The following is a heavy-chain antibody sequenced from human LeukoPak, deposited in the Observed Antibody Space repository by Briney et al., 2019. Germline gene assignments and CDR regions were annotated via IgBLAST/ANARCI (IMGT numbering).Heavy chain of an antibody. CDR3: ARDISTGLWLRVFDY. Sequence: GRSLRLSCAASGFTFDDYAMHWVRQAPGKGLEWVSGISWNSGSIGYADSVKGRFTISRDNAKNSLYLQMNSLRAEDTAVYYCARDISTGLWLRVFDYWGQGTLVTVSS. J-gene: IGHJ4*02. CDR2: ISWNSGSI. V-gene: IGHV3-9*01. D-gene: IGHD5-12*01. CDR1: GFTFDDYA.